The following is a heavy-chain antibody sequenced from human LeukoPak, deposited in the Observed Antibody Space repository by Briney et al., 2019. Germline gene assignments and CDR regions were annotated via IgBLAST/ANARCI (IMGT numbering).Heavy chain of an antibody. D-gene: IGHD2-15*01. CDR3: ARVSRGGRPYCSGGSCHFDY. V-gene: IGHV3-7*01. CDR1: GFTFSRYW. Sequence: GGSLRLSCAASGFTFSRYWMSWVRGAPGKGLEWVANIKQDGSEKYYVDSVKGRFTISRDNAKNSLYLQMNSLRAEDTAVYYCARVSRGGRPYCSGGSCHFDYWGQGTLVTVSS. J-gene: IGHJ4*02. CDR2: IKQDGSEK.